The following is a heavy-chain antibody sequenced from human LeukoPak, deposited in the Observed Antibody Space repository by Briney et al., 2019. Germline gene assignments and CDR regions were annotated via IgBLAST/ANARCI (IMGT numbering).Heavy chain of an antibody. J-gene: IGHJ4*02. CDR3: ARTSFYSFDF. Sequence: GGSLRLSCAASGFSFSRHWMSWVRQAPGKGLQWVAHIKQDGSAKFDVDSVQGRFTVSRDNANNLLYLQMSSLRTEDTAMYYCARTSFYSFDFWGQGALVTVSS. CDR2: IKQDGSAK. D-gene: IGHD2/OR15-2a*01. CDR1: GFSFSRHW. V-gene: IGHV3-7*01.